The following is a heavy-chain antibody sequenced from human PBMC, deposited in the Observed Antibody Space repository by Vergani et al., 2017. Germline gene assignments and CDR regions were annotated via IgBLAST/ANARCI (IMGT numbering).Heavy chain of an antibody. Sequence: QVQLQESGPGLVKPSQTLSLTCTVSGGSISSGDYYWGWIRQPPGKGLEWIGTIYYTGTTYYNEAHKIRLTISVDTSKNQFSLNLTAVTAADTAVYYCTRHGRSGWAGYFQHWVQGTLVTASS. D-gene: IGHD6-19*01. V-gene: IGHV4-39*01. CDR3: TRHGRSGWAGYFQH. CDR2: IYYTGTT. J-gene: IGHJ1*01. CDR1: GGSISSGDYY.